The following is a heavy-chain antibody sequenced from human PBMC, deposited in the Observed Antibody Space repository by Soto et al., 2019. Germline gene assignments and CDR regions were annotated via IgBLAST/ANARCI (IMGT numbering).Heavy chain of an antibody. J-gene: IGHJ4*02. CDR2: ISAYNGKT. CDR1: GYTFTSYG. V-gene: IGHV1-18*04. Sequence: GASVKVSCKASGYTFTSYGISWVRQAPGQGLEWMGWISAYNGKTNYAQKRQGRVTMTTDTSTSTAYIELRSLSSDHTAVYYCARSTSSSSWLKIDYWGQGTLVTVSS. CDR3: ARSTSSSSWLKIDY. D-gene: IGHD6-13*01.